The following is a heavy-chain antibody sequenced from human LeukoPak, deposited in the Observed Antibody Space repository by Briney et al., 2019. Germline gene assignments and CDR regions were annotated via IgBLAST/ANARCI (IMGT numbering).Heavy chain of an antibody. D-gene: IGHD6-19*01. CDR3: AREVRGWYYFDY. CDR2: ISGLSSSI. CDR1: GFTFSSYT. J-gene: IGHJ4*02. V-gene: IGHV3-21*01. Sequence: NPGGSLRVSCAASGFTFSSYTMNWVRQAPGNGLEWVSSISGLSSSICYADSVKGRFTISRDNAKNSLYLQMNSLRAEDTAVYYCAREVRGWYYFDYWGQGTLVTVSS.